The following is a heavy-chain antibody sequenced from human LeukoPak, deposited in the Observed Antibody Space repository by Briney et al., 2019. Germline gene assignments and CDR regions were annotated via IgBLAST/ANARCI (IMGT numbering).Heavy chain of an antibody. CDR1: GDSISSYY. V-gene: IGHV4-59*01. CDR2: IYYSGST. CDR3: ARGGSYDAFDI. Sequence: PSETLSLTCTVSGDSISSYYWSWIRQPPGKGLEWIGYIYYSGSTNYNPSLKSRVTISVDTSKNQFSLKLSSVTAADTAVYYCARGGSYDAFDIWGQGTMVTVSS. J-gene: IGHJ3*02. D-gene: IGHD1-26*01.